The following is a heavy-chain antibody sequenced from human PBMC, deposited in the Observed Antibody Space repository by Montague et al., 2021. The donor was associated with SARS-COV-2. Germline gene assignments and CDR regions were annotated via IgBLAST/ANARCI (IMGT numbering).Heavy chain of an antibody. J-gene: IGHJ4*02. CDR3: AGGYGSGSYFS. CDR2: IYISGST. CDR1: GGSITSNY. V-gene: IGHV4-4*07. D-gene: IGHD3-10*01. Sequence: SETLSLTCTVSGGSITSNYWSWIWLPAGTGLERIGIIYISGSTNYNSSLKRRVTMSVETSRKQISLKLTPVAAADTAVYYCAGGYGSGSYFSWGQGTLVTVSS.